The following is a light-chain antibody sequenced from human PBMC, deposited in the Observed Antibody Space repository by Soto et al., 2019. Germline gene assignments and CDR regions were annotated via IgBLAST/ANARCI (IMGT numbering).Light chain of an antibody. CDR3: QQRNVWPPIT. CDR2: DAS. V-gene: IGKV3-11*01. CDR1: QSVRTS. J-gene: IGKJ1*01. Sequence: EVVLTQSPATVSLSPVSRATLSCRASQSVRTSLAWYQHKPGQAPRLVTYDASLRANGVPARFGGSGSGTDSTLTINSLEPEDFAVYYCQQRNVWPPITFGQGTKVDIK.